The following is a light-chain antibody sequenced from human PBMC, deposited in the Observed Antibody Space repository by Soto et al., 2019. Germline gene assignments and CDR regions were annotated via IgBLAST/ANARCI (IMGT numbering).Light chain of an antibody. V-gene: IGKV3-15*01. CDR3: QQYNNWPRT. CDR2: GAS. J-gene: IGKJ1*01. Sequence: EIVMTQSPATLSVSPGERATLSCRASQSVSNNLAWYQQKPGQAPKLLIYGASTRATGIPARFSGSGSGTEVTLTISSLLSEDFAVYYGQQYNNWPRTFGQGTKVEIK. CDR1: QSVSNN.